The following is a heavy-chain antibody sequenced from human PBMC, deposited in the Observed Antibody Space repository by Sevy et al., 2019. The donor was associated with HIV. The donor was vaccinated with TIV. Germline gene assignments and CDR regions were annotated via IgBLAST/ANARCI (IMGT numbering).Heavy chain of an antibody. CDR3: ARGKHVSDYYGSFDY. V-gene: IGHV3-53*01. D-gene: IGHD3-3*01. J-gene: IGHJ4*02. CDR2: IWLTGAT. Sequence: GGSLRLSCTVSGVTVSSNFISWVRQAPGKGLEWVSVIWLTGATYYADSVKGRFTISRDNSKNTVYLDMSSLRADDTAIYFCARGKHVSDYYGSFDYWGQGTLVTVSS. CDR1: GVTVSSNF.